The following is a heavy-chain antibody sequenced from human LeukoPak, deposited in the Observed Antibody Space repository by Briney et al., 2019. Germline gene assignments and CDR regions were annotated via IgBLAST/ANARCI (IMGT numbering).Heavy chain of an antibody. J-gene: IGHJ6*02. CDR2: ISSSSSYI. V-gene: IGHV3-21*01. CDR1: GFTFSSYS. Sequence: GGSLRLSCAASGFTFSSYSMNWVRQAPGKGLEWVSSISSSSSYIYYADSVKGRFTISRDNAKNSLYLQMNSLRAEDTAVYYCARRKPVTGRYCYYGMDVWGQGTTVTVS. D-gene: IGHD3-9*01. CDR3: ARRKPVTGRYCYYGMDV.